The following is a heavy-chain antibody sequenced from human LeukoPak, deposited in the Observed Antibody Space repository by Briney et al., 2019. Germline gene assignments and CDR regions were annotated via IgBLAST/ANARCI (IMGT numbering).Heavy chain of an antibody. CDR1: GFVFSDHY. Sequence: GGSLRLSCAASGFVFSDHYMSWIRQAPGKGLEWVAYISSGGSTIYYADSVKGRFTNSRDNAKNSLYLQMNSLRAEHTAVYYCAREPQSLISGWDYWGQGTLVTVSS. V-gene: IGHV3-11*04. D-gene: IGHD6-19*01. CDR3: AREPQSLISGWDY. CDR2: ISSGGSTI. J-gene: IGHJ4*02.